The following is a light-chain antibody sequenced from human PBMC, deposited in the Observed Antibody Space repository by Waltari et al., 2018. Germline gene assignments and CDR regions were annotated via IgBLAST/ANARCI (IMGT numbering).Light chain of an antibody. J-gene: IGKJ4*01. V-gene: IGKV1-NL1*01. CDR2: AVS. CDR1: QDISTS. Sequence: DIQMTQSPSSLSASVGVRVTITCRASQDISTSLAWYQQKPGKAPNLLLHAVSRLENWVPPRFSGSGSGTDYTLTISSLRPDDFATYYCQQYYTIPLTFGGGTRVEI. CDR3: QQYYTIPLT.